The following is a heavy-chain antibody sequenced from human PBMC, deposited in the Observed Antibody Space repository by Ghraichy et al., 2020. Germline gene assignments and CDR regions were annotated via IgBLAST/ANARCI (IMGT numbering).Heavy chain of an antibody. Sequence: SETLSLTCTVSGCSMSSYYWSWIRRSPGKGLEWIGSIYGSGTTKYNPSLKSRVTMSVDTSTNQFSLKRSSVTAADTAVYYCARPAHLSSGHARAFDIWGQGTMVTVSS. CDR2: IYGSGTT. CDR3: ARPAHLSSGHARAFDI. D-gene: IGHD3-22*01. V-gene: IGHV4-59*01. J-gene: IGHJ3*02. CDR1: GCSMSSYY.